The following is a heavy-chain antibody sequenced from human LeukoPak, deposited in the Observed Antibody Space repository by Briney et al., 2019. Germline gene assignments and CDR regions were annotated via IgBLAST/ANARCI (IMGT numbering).Heavy chain of an antibody. CDR3: ARPQGYCSSTSCYYYYYMDV. V-gene: IGHV3-48*01. D-gene: IGHD2-2*01. J-gene: IGHJ6*03. CDR2: ISSSSSTI. Sequence: GGSLRLSCAASGFTFSSYSMNWVRQAPGKGLEWVSYISSSSSTIYYADSVRGRFTISRDNAKNSLYLQMNSLRAEDTAVYYCARPQGYCSSTSCYYYYYMDVWGKGTTVTVSS. CDR1: GFTFSSYS.